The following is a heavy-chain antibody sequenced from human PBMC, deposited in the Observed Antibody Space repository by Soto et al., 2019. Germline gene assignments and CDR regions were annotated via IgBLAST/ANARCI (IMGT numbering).Heavy chain of an antibody. J-gene: IGHJ4*02. CDR3: ARVTTMFTYYFEY. V-gene: IGHV4-38-2*01. D-gene: IGHD5-12*01. Sequence: PSETLSLTCAVSNYSISSGYYWGWIRQPPGRGLEWIGSVFRSGSTYFNPSLKSRVTMSVDTSKNQFSLRLTSVTAADTAVYYCARVTTMFTYYFEYWGQGALVTVSS. CDR2: VFRSGST. CDR1: NYSISSGYY.